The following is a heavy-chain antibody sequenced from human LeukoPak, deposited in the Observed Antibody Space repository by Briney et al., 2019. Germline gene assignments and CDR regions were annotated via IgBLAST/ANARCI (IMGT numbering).Heavy chain of an antibody. J-gene: IGHJ3*02. D-gene: IGHD3-22*01. CDR3: ARDNYDSSGYYEERAFDI. CDR2: IKQGGSEK. CDR1: GFTFSSYW. Sequence: GGSLRLSCAASGFTFSSYWMSWVRQAPGKGLEWVANIKQGGSEKYYVDSVKGRFTISRDNAKNSLYLQMNSLRAEDTAVYYCARDNYDSSGYYEERAFDIWGQGTMVTVSS. V-gene: IGHV3-7*01.